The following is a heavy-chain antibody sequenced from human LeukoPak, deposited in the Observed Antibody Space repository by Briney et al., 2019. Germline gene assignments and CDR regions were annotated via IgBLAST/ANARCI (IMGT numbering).Heavy chain of an antibody. J-gene: IGHJ4*02. CDR3: ARVRYRLAETYIDY. CDR1: GYIFTGYY. CDR2: INPNSGDT. D-gene: IGHD3-16*01. V-gene: IGHV1-2*02. Sequence: ASVKVSCKASGYIFTGYYMHWVRQAPGQVPEWMGWINPNSGDTNYAQKFQGRVTMTRDTSISTAYKELSRLRSDDTAVYYCARVRYRLAETYIDYWGQGTLVTVSS.